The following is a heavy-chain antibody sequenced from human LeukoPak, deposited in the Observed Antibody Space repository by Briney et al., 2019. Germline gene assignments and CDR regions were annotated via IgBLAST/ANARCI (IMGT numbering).Heavy chain of an antibody. Sequence: TGGSLRLSCAASGFTFSSYDMHWVRQATGKGLEWVSAIGTAGDTYYPGSVKGRFTISRENAKNSLYLQMNSLRAEDTAVYYCARATGKDILTGRKLDNWGQGTLVTVSS. CDR3: ARATGKDILTGRKLDN. J-gene: IGHJ4*02. V-gene: IGHV3-13*01. CDR2: IGTAGDT. CDR1: GFTFSSYD. D-gene: IGHD3-9*01.